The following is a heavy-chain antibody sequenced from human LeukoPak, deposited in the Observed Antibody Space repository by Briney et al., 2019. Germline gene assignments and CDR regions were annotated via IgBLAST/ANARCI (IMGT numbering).Heavy chain of an antibody. V-gene: IGHV3-74*01. D-gene: IGHD6-19*01. Sequence: GGSLRLSCAASGFTFSSYWMHWVRQAPGKGLVWVSRINSDGSSTSYADSVKGRFTTSRDNAKDTLYLQMNSLRSEDTAVYYCAKASSGWSPFDYWGQGTLVTVSS. J-gene: IGHJ4*02. CDR3: AKASSGWSPFDY. CDR1: GFTFSSYW. CDR2: INSDGSST.